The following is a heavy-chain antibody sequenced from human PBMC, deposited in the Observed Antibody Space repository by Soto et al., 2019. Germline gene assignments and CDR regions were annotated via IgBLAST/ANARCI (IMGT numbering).Heavy chain of an antibody. J-gene: IGHJ6*03. CDR2: INHSGST. CDR1: GGSFSGYY. Sequence: SETLSLTCAVYGGSFSGYYWSWIRQPPGKGLEWIGEINHSGSTNYNPSLKSRFTISVDTSKNQFSLKLSSVTAADTAVYYCARGPPLYCSSTSCYSYYYYYMDVWGKGTTVTVSS. CDR3: ARGPPLYCSSTSCYSYYYYYMDV. V-gene: IGHV4-34*01. D-gene: IGHD2-2*02.